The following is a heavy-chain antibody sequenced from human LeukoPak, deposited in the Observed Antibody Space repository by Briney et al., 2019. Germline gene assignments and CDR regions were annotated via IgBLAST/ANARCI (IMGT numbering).Heavy chain of an antibody. CDR2: IYSGGST. CDR1: GFTVSSNY. Sequence: GGSLRLSCAASGFTVSSNYMSWVRQAPGKGLEWVSVIYSGGSTYYADSVKGRFTISRDNSKNTLYLQMNSLRAEDTVVYYCARGPSPVEQLAWNYGMDVWGQGTTVTVSS. CDR3: ARGPSPVEQLAWNYGMDV. D-gene: IGHD6-6*01. V-gene: IGHV3-66*02. J-gene: IGHJ6*02.